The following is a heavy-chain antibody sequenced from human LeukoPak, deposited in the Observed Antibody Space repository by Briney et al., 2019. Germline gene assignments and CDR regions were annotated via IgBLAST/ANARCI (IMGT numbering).Heavy chain of an antibody. CDR3: ARSFSSGSNFDFNWFFDL. J-gene: IGHJ2*01. Sequence: SETLSLTCTVSGGSISSYYWSWIRQPPGKGLEWIGYIYYSGSTYYNPSLKSRVTISVDTPKNQFSLKLSSVTAADTAVYYCARSFSSGSNFDFNWFFDLWGRGTLVTVSS. D-gene: IGHD6-19*01. V-gene: IGHV4-59*04. CDR2: IYYSGST. CDR1: GGSISSYY.